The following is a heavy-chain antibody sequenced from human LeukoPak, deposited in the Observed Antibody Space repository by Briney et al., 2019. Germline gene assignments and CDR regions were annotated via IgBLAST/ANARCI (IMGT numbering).Heavy chain of an antibody. CDR2: ISSRSSYI. V-gene: IGHV3-21*01. Sequence: GSLRLSCAASGFTFSSYNMKWVRQAPGKGLEWVSSISSRSSYIFYADSVKGRFTISRDNAKKSLYLQMNSLRAEDTAVYYCASEVNYFDYWGQGTLVTVSS. CDR3: ASEVNYFDY. CDR1: GFTFSSYN. J-gene: IGHJ4*02.